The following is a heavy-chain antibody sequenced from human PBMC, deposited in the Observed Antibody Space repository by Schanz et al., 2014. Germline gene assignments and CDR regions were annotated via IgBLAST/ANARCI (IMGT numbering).Heavy chain of an antibody. CDR1: GFTVNTNY. V-gene: IGHV3-66*04. Sequence: EVQLVESEGGLVQPGGSLRLSCAVSGFTVNTNYMSWVRQAPGKGLEWISSMYINSGSTQYADSVKGRFIISRDNAKNTLYLQMNSLRAEDTAVYYCARPLGPNYYYYGLDVWGQGTTVTVSS. CDR3: ARPLGPNYYYYGLDV. CDR2: MYINSGST. J-gene: IGHJ6*02.